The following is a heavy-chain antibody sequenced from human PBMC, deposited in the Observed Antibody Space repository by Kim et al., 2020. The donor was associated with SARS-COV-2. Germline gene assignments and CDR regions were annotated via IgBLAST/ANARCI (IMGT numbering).Heavy chain of an antibody. J-gene: IGHJ4*02. CDR3: AKSSYGDYREIDY. Sequence: GGSLRLSCAASGFTFSSYGMNWVRQAPGKGLEWVAVISYDGSNKYYADSVKGRFTISRDNSKNTLYLQMNSLRAEDTAVYYCAKSSYGDYREIDYWGQGTLVTVSS. D-gene: IGHD4-17*01. V-gene: IGHV3-30*18. CDR2: ISYDGSNK. CDR1: GFTFSSYG.